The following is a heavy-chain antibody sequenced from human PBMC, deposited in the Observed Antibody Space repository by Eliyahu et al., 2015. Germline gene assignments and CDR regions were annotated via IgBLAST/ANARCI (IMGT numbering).Heavy chain of an antibody. V-gene: IGHV3-30*04. J-gene: IGHJ1*01. CDR1: GFSFNSYA. D-gene: IGHD6-13*01. CDR3: ARETGFGSSWPLEH. Sequence: QVQLVESGGGVAQPGMSLRLSCGASGFSFNSYAFHWVRQAPVKGLEWVAYISYDGKKTNYADSVKGRFTISRDNSKNTFYLQMNSLTTTDTAVYYCARETGFGSSWPLEHWGRGTLVTVSS. CDR2: ISYDGKKT.